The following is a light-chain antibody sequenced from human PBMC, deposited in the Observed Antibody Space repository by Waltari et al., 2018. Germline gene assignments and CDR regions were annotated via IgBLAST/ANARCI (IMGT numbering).Light chain of an antibody. CDR2: DVS. Sequence: QSGLTQPASVSGSPGQSITISCTGTRSDIGYYNFVSWYQQHPGEAPKLVSFDVSRWPSAVSVSFSGSRSGNTASLTICGLRAEDEAAYYCASYTSANTVLFGGGTKVTVL. V-gene: IGLV2-14*03. J-gene: IGLJ2*01. CDR3: ASYTSANTVL. CDR1: RSDIGYYNF.